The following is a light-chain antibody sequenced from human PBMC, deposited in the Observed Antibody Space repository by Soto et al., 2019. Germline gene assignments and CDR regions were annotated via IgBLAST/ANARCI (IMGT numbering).Light chain of an antibody. CDR3: AAWDAPLSAGV. J-gene: IGLJ1*01. V-gene: IGLV1-47*02. CDR1: DSNIGSNS. CDR2: YNN. Sequence: QSVLTQPPSASGTAGQVVTISCSGGDSNIGSNSVYWYQHLPRMAPKLLIYYNNQRPSGVPDRFSGSRSGTSASLAIVGLRSEDEAVYYCAAWDAPLSAGVFGNGTKLTVL.